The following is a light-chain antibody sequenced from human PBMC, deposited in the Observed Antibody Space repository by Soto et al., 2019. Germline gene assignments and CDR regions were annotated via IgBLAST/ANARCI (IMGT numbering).Light chain of an antibody. CDR3: QQSYSSPYT. CDR1: QSIGIY. CDR2: AAS. Sequence: DIQMTQSPSSLSASLGDRVTITCRASQSIGIYLAWYQQKPGNAPKLLIYAASSLQTGVPSRFSGSGSGTDFTLTISSLQPEDFATYYCQQSYSSPYTFGGGTKVEIK. J-gene: IGKJ4*01. V-gene: IGKV1-39*01.